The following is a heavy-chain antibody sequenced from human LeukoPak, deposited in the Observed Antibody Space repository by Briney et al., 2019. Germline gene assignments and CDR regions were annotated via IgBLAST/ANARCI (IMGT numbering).Heavy chain of an antibody. V-gene: IGHV4-34*01. CDR1: GGSFGSYY. Sequence: SETLFLTCAVYGGSFGSYYWSWIRQPPGKGLEWIGEINHSGSTNYNPSLKSRVTISVDTSKNQFSLKLSSVTAADTAVYYCASLPPYCSSTSCYLGYFDYWGQGTLVTVSS. D-gene: IGHD2-2*01. CDR2: INHSGST. J-gene: IGHJ4*02. CDR3: ASLPPYCSSTSCYLGYFDY.